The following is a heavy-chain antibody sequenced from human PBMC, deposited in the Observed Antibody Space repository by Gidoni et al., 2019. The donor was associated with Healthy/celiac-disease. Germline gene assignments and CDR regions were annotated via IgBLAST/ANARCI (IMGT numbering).Heavy chain of an antibody. Sequence: EVQLVESGGGLVKPGRSLRLPCTASGFTFGDYSMSWFRQAPGKGLEWVGFIRSKAYGGTTEYAASVKGRFTISRDDSKSIAYLQMNSLKTEDTAVYYCTRDRRGYSRRFDYWGQGTLVTVSS. J-gene: IGHJ4*02. CDR3: TRDRRGYSRRFDY. CDR1: GFTFGDYS. V-gene: IGHV3-49*05. CDR2: IRSKAYGGTT. D-gene: IGHD5-18*01.